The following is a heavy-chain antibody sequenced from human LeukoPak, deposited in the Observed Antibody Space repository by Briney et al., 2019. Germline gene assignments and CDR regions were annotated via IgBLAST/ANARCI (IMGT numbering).Heavy chain of an antibody. D-gene: IGHD6-13*01. CDR2: ISAYNGNT. J-gene: IGHJ4*02. V-gene: IGHV1-18*04. CDR1: GYTFTGHY. CDR3: ARDPLYTSSWYVVPDY. Sequence: ASVKVSCTASGYTFTGHYMHWVRQAPGQGLEWRGWISAYNGNTDYAQKLQCRVTMTTDTSTSTAYMELRSLRSDATAVYYCARDPLYTSSWYVVPDYWGQGTLVTVSS.